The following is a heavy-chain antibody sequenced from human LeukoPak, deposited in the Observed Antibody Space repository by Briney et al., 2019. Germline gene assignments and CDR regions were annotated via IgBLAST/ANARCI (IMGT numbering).Heavy chain of an antibody. CDR1: GFTFNIYS. J-gene: IGHJ4*02. CDR3: ARVGTIGRGYFDY. CDR2: ISGSSTI. D-gene: IGHD2-8*01. Sequence: GGPLRLSCAASGFTFNIYSMNWVRQAPGKGLEWISYISGSSTIYYADSVKGRFTISRDNAKNSLYLQMNSLRDEDTAVYYCARVGTIGRGYFDYWGQGALVTVSS. V-gene: IGHV3-48*02.